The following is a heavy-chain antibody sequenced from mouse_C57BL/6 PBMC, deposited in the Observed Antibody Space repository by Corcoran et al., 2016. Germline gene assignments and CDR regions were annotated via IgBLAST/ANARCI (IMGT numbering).Heavy chain of an antibody. V-gene: IGHV1-26*01. CDR1: GYTFTDYY. J-gene: IGHJ1*03. Sequence: EVQLQQSGPELVKPGASVKISCKASGYTFTDYYMNWVKQSHGKSLEWIGDINPNNGGTSYNQKFKGKATLTVDKSSSTAYMELRSLTSEDSAVYYCARKRGLTRGYFDVWGTGTTVTVSS. CDR3: ARKRGLTRGYFDV. D-gene: IGHD2-2*01. CDR2: INPNNGGT.